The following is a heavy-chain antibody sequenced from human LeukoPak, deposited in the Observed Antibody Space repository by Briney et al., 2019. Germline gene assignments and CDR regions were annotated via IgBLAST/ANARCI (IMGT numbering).Heavy chain of an antibody. V-gene: IGHV3-21*01. CDR3: ARVDDYGDRERAFDI. Sequence: KPGGSLRLSCAASGFTFSSYSMNWVRQAPGKGLEWVSSISSSSSYIYYADSVKGRFTISRDNVKNSLYLQMNSLRAEDTAVYYCARVDDYGDRERAFDIWGQGTMVTVSS. J-gene: IGHJ3*02. CDR1: GFTFSSYS. D-gene: IGHD4-17*01. CDR2: ISSSSSYI.